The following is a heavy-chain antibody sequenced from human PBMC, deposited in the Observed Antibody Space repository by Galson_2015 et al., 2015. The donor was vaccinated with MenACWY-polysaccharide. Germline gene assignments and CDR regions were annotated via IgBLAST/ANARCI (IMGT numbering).Heavy chain of an antibody. CDR1: GFTFSNFW. CDR3: AKAHSGGTCTSGWACSFDL. CDR2: ISGSGTT. D-gene: IGHD2-15*01. Sequence: SLRLSCAASGFTFSNFWMSWVRQAPGKELEWVSSISGSGTTYYADSVKGRFTISRDNSKNMMYLQMNSLRTEDTSIYYCAKAHSGGTCTSGWACSFDLWGQGSLVTVSS. V-gene: IGHV3-23*01. J-gene: IGHJ5*02.